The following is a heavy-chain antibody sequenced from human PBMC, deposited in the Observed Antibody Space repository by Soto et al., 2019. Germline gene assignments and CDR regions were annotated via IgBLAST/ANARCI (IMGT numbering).Heavy chain of an antibody. Sequence: PSSPKSHPESVADGHIGGGSRYWSRKRKPPGKGLEGIRQIYYTGSANYNPSLKGRVPISVDTSKNQFSLELSSVTAADTAVYYRARDFCRADCVDDYYYYAKDVWGQGTTVTVTS. CDR1: DGHIGGGSRY. CDR2: IYYTGSA. D-gene: IGHD2-21*02. CDR3: ARDFCRADCVDDYYYYAKDV. V-gene: IGHV4-61*01. J-gene: IGHJ6*02.